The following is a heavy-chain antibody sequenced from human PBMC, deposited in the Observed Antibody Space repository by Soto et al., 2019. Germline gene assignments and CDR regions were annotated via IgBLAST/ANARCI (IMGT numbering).Heavy chain of an antibody. CDR3: ARDLGPRGYYYGMDV. CDR2: ISSSSSYI. Sequence: GGFLRLSCAASGFTFSSYSMNWVRQAPGKGLEWVSSISSSSSYIYYADSVKGRFTISRDNAKNSLYLQMNSLRAEDTAVYYCARDLGPRGYYYGMDVWGQGTTVTVSS. D-gene: IGHD1-26*01. CDR1: GFTFSSYS. J-gene: IGHJ6*02. V-gene: IGHV3-21*01.